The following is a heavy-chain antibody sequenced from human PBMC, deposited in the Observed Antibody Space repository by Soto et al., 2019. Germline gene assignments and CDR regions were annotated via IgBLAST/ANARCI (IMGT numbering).Heavy chain of an antibody. CDR3: TRSEVPAAMGGWFDT. V-gene: IGHV1-18*01. J-gene: IGHJ5*02. CDR2: IIPYNDNT. CDR1: GFSLSSDG. D-gene: IGHD2-2*01. Sequence: QVQLVQSGAEIKKPGASVKVSCKASGFSLSSDGINWVRQAPGQGLEWVGWIIPYNDNTNYAQNLQDRVTLTTDTYTSTAYMELRSLRSDDTAVYYCTRSEVPAAMGGWFDTWGQGTLVTVSS.